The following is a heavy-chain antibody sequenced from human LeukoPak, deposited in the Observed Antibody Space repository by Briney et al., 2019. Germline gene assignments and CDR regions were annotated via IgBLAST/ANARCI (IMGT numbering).Heavy chain of an antibody. CDR3: ARSSSYFTYFEL. D-gene: IGHD2/OR15-2a*01. Sequence: PGGSLRLSCAASGFTLRDYYMSWIRQAPGKGLEWISYMSSTGNTMYYAESVKGRFTVSRDSANNSMSLQMTSLRAEDSAVYCCARSSSYFTYFELWGRDTLVTVSS. V-gene: IGHV3-11*04. CDR1: GFTLRDYY. J-gene: IGHJ2*01. CDR2: MSSTGNTM.